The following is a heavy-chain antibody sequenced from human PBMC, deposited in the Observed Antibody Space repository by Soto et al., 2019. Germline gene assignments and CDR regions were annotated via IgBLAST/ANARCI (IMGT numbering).Heavy chain of an antibody. D-gene: IGHD2-21*02. CDR2: MYNTGST. V-gene: IGHV4-59*01. J-gene: IGHJ6*02. CDR1: GGSISRYY. CDR3: ARDLWGYCGADCYPLDV. Sequence: SETLSLTCTVSGGSISRYYWSWIRQPPGKGLKWIGYMYNTGSTIYNPSLKSRVTISVDTSKNQISLKLNSVTAADTAVYFCARDLWGYCGADCYPLDVWGQGTTVTVS.